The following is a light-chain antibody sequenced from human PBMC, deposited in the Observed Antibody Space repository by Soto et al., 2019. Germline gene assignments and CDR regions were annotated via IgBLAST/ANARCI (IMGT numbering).Light chain of an antibody. CDR1: QSVSSSY. Sequence: EIVLTQSPGTLSLSPGERATLSCRASQSVSSSYLAWYQQKPGQAPRLLIYGASSRATGIPDRFSGSGSGTEFTITISRLEPEDFAVYYCKQYGRSPPGTFGPGTKVDIK. CDR3: KQYGRSPPGT. CDR2: GAS. J-gene: IGKJ3*01. V-gene: IGKV3-20*01.